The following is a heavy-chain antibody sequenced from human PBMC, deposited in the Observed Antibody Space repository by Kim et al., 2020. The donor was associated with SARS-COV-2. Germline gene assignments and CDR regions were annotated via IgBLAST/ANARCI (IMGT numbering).Heavy chain of an antibody. CDR3: ARESPQVYCGGDCY. Sequence: GGSLRLSCAASGFTFSSYGMHWVRQAPGKGLEWVAVISYDGSNKYYADSVKGRFTISRDNSKNTLYLQMNSLRAEDTAVYYCARESPQVYCGGDCY. CDR1: GFTFSSYG. J-gene: IGHJ4*03. V-gene: IGHV3-33*05. CDR2: ISYDGSNK. D-gene: IGHD2-21*02.